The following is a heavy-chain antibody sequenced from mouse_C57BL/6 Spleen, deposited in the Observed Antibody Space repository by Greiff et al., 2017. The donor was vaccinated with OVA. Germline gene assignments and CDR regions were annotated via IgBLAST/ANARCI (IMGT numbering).Heavy chain of an antibody. CDR2: IYPGDGDT. Sequence: VQLQQSGPELVKPGASVKISCKASGYAFSSSWMNWVKQRPGKGLEWIGRIYPGDGDTNYNGKFKGKATLTADKSSSTAYMQLSSLTSEDSAVYFGASTSYNYAGAWFAYWGQGTLVTVSA. CDR1: GYAFSSSW. D-gene: IGHD2-12*01. V-gene: IGHV1-82*01. CDR3: ASTSYNYAGAWFAY. J-gene: IGHJ3*01.